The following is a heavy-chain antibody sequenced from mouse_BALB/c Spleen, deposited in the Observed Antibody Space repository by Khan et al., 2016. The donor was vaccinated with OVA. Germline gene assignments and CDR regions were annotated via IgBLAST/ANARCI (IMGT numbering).Heavy chain of an antibody. Sequence: LVKTGASVKISCKASGYSLTGYYMHWVKQSHGKSLEWIGYISCYNGVISYNQKFKGKATFTVDTSSSTAYMQFNSLTSEDSAVYYCARGDYYDSRSFAYWGQGTLVTVSA. CDR2: ISCYNGVI. D-gene: IGHD1-1*01. V-gene: IGHV1S34*01. CDR3: ARGDYYDSRSFAY. CDR1: GYSLTGYY. J-gene: IGHJ3*01.